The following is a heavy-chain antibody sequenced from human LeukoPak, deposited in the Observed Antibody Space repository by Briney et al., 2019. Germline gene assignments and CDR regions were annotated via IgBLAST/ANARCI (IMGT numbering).Heavy chain of an antibody. Sequence: GGSLRLSCAASGFTFSSYAMSWVRQAPGKGLEWVSGISGSGDNTYYADSVKGRFTISRDNSKNPLYVQVNSLGTEATAAYYCAKGSYYDSSGSFYFDYWGQGTLVTVSS. J-gene: IGHJ4*02. D-gene: IGHD3-22*01. CDR1: GFTFSSYA. CDR3: AKGSYYDSSGSFYFDY. CDR2: ISGSGDNT. V-gene: IGHV3-23*01.